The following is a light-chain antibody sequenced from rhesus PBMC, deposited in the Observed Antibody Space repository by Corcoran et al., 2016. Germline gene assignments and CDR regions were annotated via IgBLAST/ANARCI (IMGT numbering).Light chain of an antibody. J-gene: IGKJ1*01. CDR1: QGITND. CDR3: QHSYSIPT. CDR2: EAS. Sequence: DIQMTQSPSSRSASAGDRATITCRARQGITNDLAWYQQKPGETPKLLSYEASSLQSGIPSRLRGSGSGTDFPLTISSLQSEDFAPYSCQHSYSIPTFGPGTKVEIQ. V-gene: IGKV1-25*01.